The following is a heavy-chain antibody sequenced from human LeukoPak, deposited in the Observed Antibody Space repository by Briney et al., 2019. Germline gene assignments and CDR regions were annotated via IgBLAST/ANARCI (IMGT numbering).Heavy chain of an antibody. V-gene: IGHV3-21*01. J-gene: IGHJ4*02. D-gene: IGHD6-13*01. Sequence: GGSLRLSCAASGFTFSSYSMNWVRQAPGKGLEWVSSISSSSSYIYYADSVKGRFTISRDNAKNSLYLQMNSLRVEDTAVYYCARGAAGSYSGIDYWGQGTLVTVSS. CDR1: GFTFSSYS. CDR3: ARGAAGSYSGIDY. CDR2: ISSSSSYI.